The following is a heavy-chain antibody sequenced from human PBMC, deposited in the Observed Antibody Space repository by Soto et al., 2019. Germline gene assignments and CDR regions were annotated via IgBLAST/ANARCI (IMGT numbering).Heavy chain of an antibody. J-gene: IGHJ4*02. Sequence: EVQLLESGGGLVQPGGSLRLSCAASGFTYSSYAMSWVRQAPGKGLAWVSAISGGGGSTYYADSVKGRFTISRDNSKNTLYLHMNSLRAEDTAVYYCAKEGRTRGGGYFDFWGQGPLVTVSS. V-gene: IGHV3-23*01. D-gene: IGHD3-10*01. CDR3: AKEGRTRGGGYFDF. CDR2: ISGGGGST. CDR1: GFTYSSYA.